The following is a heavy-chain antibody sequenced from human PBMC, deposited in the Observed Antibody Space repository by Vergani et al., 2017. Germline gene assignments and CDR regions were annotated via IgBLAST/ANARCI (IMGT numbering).Heavy chain of an antibody. CDR2: INHSGST. J-gene: IGHJ2*01. CDR3: ARAVAAWRYFDL. D-gene: IGHD2-15*01. V-gene: IGHV4-34*01. Sequence: QVQLQQWGAGLLKPSETLSLTCAVYGGSFSGYYWSWIRQLPGKGLEWIGEINHSGSTNYNPSLKSRVTISVDTSKNQFSLKRSSVTAADTAVYYCARAVAAWRYFDLWGRGTLVTVSS. CDR1: GGSFSGYY.